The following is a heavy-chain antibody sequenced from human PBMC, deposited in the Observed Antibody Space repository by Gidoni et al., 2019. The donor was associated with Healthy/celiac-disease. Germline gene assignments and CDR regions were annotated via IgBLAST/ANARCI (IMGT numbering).Heavy chain of an antibody. D-gene: IGHD3-10*01. CDR3: ARELGEYYYYGMDV. CDR1: GFTFSYYY. J-gene: IGHJ6*02. Sequence: QVQLVESGGGLVKPGGSLRLSCAASGFTFSYYYMSWIRQAPGKGLEWVSYISSSSSYTNYADSVKGRFTISRDNAKNSLYLQMNSLRAEDTAVYYCARELGEYYYYGMDVWGQGTTVTVSS. CDR2: ISSSSSYT. V-gene: IGHV3-11*06.